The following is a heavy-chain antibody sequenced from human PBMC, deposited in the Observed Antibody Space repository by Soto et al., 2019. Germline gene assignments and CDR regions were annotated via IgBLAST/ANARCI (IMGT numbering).Heavy chain of an antibody. V-gene: IGHV3-23*01. J-gene: IGHJ4*02. CDR1: GFTFSFCA. Sequence: EVLLLESGGGLVQPGGSLRLSCAASGFTFSFCAMSWVRQAPGKGLKWVSSIRGSGGDTYYEYSVRGSFTISRDNSMNTLFPQMNIWTSEDSAVNFCVIVTSDSIYSFDYWGPGTLVTFSS. D-gene: IGHD3-9*01. CDR3: VIVTSDSIYSFDY. CDR2: IRGSGGDT.